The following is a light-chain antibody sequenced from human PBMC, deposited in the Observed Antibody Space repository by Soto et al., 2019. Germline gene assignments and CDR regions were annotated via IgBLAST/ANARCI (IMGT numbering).Light chain of an antibody. J-gene: IGKJ4*01. V-gene: IGKV3-20*01. CDR2: GAS. CDR3: QQYGTSPQT. CDR1: QSVIASY. Sequence: EIVLTQFPGTLSLSPGERATLSCRASQSVIASYLAWYQQRPGQPPRLLIYGASNRATGIPDRFSGSGTGTDFTLTISGLEPEDFAVYYCQQYGTSPQTFGGGSKVEIK.